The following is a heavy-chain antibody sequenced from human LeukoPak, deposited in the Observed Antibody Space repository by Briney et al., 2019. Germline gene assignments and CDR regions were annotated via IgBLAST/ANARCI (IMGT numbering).Heavy chain of an antibody. D-gene: IGHD3-3*01. CDR2: IIPILGTA. CDR1: GGTFSSYA. Sequence: ASVKVSCKASGGTFSSYAISWVRQAPGQGLEWMGGIIPILGTANYAQKFQGRVTITADESTSTAYMELSSLRSEDTAVYYCARGIDFWSGYLYDYWGQGTLVTVPS. V-gene: IGHV1-69*13. J-gene: IGHJ4*02. CDR3: ARGIDFWSGYLYDY.